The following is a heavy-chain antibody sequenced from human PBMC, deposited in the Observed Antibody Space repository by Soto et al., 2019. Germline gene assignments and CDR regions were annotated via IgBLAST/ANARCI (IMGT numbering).Heavy chain of an antibody. CDR2: ISSSSSI. V-gene: IGHV3-48*01. CDR3: ARDSFYYYYYYMDV. J-gene: IGHJ6*03. Sequence: GGSLRLSCAASGFTFSSYTMNWVRQAPGKGLEWVSYISSSSSIYYADSVKGRFTISRDNAKNSLYLQMNSLRAEDTAVYYCARDSFYYYYYYMDVWGKGTTVTVSS. CDR1: GFTFSSYT.